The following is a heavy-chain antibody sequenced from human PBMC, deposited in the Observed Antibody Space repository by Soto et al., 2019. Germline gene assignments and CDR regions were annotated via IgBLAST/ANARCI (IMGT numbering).Heavy chain of an antibody. CDR1: GGSFSGYY. Sequence: SETLSLTCAVYGGSFSGYYWSWIRQPPGKGLEWIGEINHSGSTNYNPSLKSRVTISVDTSKNQFSLKLSSVTAADTAVYYCARGWLRVPYYYYGMDVWGQGTTVTVSS. J-gene: IGHJ6*02. CDR3: ARGWLRVPYYYYGMDV. V-gene: IGHV4-34*01. CDR2: INHSGST. D-gene: IGHD5-12*01.